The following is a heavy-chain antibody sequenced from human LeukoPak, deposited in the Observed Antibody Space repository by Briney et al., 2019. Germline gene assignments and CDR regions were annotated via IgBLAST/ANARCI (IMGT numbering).Heavy chain of an antibody. V-gene: IGHV3-30*02. J-gene: IGHJ4*02. CDR1: GFTFSTYG. CDR2: IRYDGSNK. Sequence: GGSLRLSCAASGFTFSTYGMLWVRQAPGQGPEWVALIRYDGSNKYYADSVKGRLTISRDNSKNTLYLQMNSLRVEDTAMYYCAKAGTQQWLLFVGVYWGQGALVTVSS. D-gene: IGHD6-19*01. CDR3: AKAGTQQWLLFVGVY.